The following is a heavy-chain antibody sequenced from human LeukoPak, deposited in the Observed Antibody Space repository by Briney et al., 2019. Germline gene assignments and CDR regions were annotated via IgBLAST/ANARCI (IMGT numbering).Heavy chain of an antibody. V-gene: IGHV3-7*01. J-gene: IGHJ5*02. Sequence: GGSLRLSCAASGFTFSSYWMSWVRQAPGKGLEWVANIKQDGSEKYYVDSVKGRFTISRDNAKNSLYLQMNSLRAEDTAVYYYARESYQLLYNWFDPWGQGTLVTVSS. CDR1: GFTFSSYW. CDR2: IKQDGSEK. CDR3: ARESYQLLYNWFDP. D-gene: IGHD2-2*01.